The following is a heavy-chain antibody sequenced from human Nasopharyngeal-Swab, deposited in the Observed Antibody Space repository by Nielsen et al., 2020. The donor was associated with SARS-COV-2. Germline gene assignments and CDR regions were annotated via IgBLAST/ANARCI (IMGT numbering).Heavy chain of an antibody. CDR2: ISGSGDNT. Sequence: GESLKISCAASGFTFTSYAINWVRQAPGKGLERVSGISGSGDNTYYADSVRGRFIISRGTSKNTLYLQMNSLRAEDTALYYCAKDSGAGFCSGGTCFPTNHWGQGTLVTVSS. CDR1: GFTFTSYA. V-gene: IGHV3-23*01. J-gene: IGHJ5*02. D-gene: IGHD2-15*01. CDR3: AKDSGAGFCSGGTCFPTNH.